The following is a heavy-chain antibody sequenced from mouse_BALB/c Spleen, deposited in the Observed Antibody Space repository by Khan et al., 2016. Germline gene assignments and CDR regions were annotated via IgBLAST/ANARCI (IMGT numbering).Heavy chain of an antibody. J-gene: IGHJ1*01. V-gene: IGHV3-2*02. Sequence: EVQLQESGPGLVKPSQSLSLTCTITGYSITSDYAWNWIRQFPGNKLEWMGYIRYSGSTTYNPSLKSRISITRDTSKNQFFLQLYSVTTEDTATYYGTRSPTATRYFDVWGAGTTVTVSP. CDR1: GYSITSDYA. CDR2: IRYSGST. CDR3: TRSPTATRYFDV. D-gene: IGHD1-2*01.